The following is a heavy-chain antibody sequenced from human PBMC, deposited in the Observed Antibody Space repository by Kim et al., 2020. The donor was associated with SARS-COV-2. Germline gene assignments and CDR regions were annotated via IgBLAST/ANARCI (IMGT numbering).Heavy chain of an antibody. V-gene: IGHV3-49*02. D-gene: IGHD3-3*01. CDR3: TRSNYDFWSGYYTGLDY. Sequence: VKGRFTISRDDSKSIAYLQMNSLKTEDTAVYYCTRSNYDFWSGYYTGLDYWGQGTLVTVSS. J-gene: IGHJ4*02.